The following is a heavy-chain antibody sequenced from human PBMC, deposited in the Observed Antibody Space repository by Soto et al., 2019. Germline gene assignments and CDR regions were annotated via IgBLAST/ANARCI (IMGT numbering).Heavy chain of an antibody. V-gene: IGHV3-23*01. J-gene: IGHJ5*02. CDR1: GFTFTTYA. CDR2: ISGSGGRT. Sequence: EGQLLESGGGLVQPGGSLRLSCAASGFTFTTYAMAWVRQAPGKGLEWVSYISGSGGRTNYADSVKGRFTISRDNSKNTLYLQMSSLRPADTAVYYCTKDLKSGSAATLSDPRGQGTLVTVSS. D-gene: IGHD2-15*01. CDR3: TKDLKSGSAATLSDP.